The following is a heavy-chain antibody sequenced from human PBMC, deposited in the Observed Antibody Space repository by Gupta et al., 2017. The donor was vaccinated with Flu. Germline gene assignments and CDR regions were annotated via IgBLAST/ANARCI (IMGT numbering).Heavy chain of an antibody. D-gene: IGHD6-13*01. CDR2: IYYSGST. V-gene: IGHV4-31*03. Sequence: QVQLQESGPGLVKPSQTLSLTCTVSGGSISSGGYYWRWIRQHPGKGLEWIGYIYYSGSTYYNPSLKSRVTISVDTSKNQFSLKLSSVTAADTAVYYCARATYSSSWYIGGAFDIWGQGTMVTVSS. CDR3: ARATYSSSWYIGGAFDI. CDR1: GGSISSGGYY. J-gene: IGHJ3*02.